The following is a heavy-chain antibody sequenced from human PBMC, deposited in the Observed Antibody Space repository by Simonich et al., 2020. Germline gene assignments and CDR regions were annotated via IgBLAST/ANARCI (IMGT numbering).Heavy chain of an antibody. D-gene: IGHD3-10*01. Sequence: EVQLVESGGGLVQPGGSLRLSCAASGFTFSSYWMSWVRQAPGKGLEWGDNIKKDESVKYYEDSVKGRFTISRDNAKNSLYLQMNSLRAEDTAVYYCARDREVYGSGSYYDYWGQGTLVTVSS. CDR1: GFTFSSYW. V-gene: IGHV3-7*01. CDR3: ARDREVYGSGSYYDY. CDR2: IKKDESVK. J-gene: IGHJ4*02.